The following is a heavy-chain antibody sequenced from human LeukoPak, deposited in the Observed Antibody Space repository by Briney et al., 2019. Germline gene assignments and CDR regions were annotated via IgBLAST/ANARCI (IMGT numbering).Heavy chain of an antibody. CDR1: GFTFDDYG. V-gene: IGHV4-34*01. CDR3: ARLVNGANCGGDCYSSGFDY. Sequence: NPGGSLRLSCAASGFTFDDYGMSWVRQPPGKGLEWIGEINHSGSTNYNPSLKSRVTISVDTSKNQFSLKLSSVTAADTAVYYCARLVNGANCGGDCYSSGFDYWGQGTLVTVSS. D-gene: IGHD2-21*02. CDR2: INHSGST. J-gene: IGHJ4*02.